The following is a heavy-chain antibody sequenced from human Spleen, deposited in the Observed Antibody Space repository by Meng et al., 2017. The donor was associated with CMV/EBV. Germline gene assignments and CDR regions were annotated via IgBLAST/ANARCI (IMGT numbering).Heavy chain of an antibody. D-gene: IGHD1-26*01. CDR2: ISPSGSTI. Sequence: GGSLRLSCTASGFTFSNYYMRWIRQAPGKGLECVSYISPSGSTIYYADSVKGRFTISRDNAKDALYLQMNSLRVEDTAVYYCARDRVVGRAFENDYWGQGTLVTVSS. J-gene: IGHJ4*02. V-gene: IGHV3-11*01. CDR1: GFTFSNYY. CDR3: ARDRVVGRAFENDY.